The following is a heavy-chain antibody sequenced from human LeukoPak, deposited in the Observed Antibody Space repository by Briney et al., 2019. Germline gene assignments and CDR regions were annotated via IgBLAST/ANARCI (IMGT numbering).Heavy chain of an antibody. V-gene: IGHV4-59*01. CDR2: IYYSGST. CDR1: GVSINNYY. CDR3: ARGRGAVAGTFDY. D-gene: IGHD6-19*01. J-gene: IGHJ4*02. Sequence: KSSETLSLTCTVSGVSINNYYWSWIRQPPGKGLEWIGYIYYSGSTNYNPSLKSRVTISVDTSKNQFSLKLSSVTAADTAVYYCARGRGAVAGTFDYWGQGTLVTVSS.